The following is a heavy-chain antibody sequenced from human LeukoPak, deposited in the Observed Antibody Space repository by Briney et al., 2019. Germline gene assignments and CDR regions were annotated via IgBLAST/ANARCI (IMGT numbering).Heavy chain of an antibody. D-gene: IGHD2/OR15-2a*01. CDR1: RYTFIGYY. Sequence: SVKVSSTASRYTFIGYYMHWVPQTPGQGLEWKRWINTNSGGTKYANKVQGRVAMTRDTSISTANMELSRLRSDDRAVYYCARGKGVIPRAFDIWGERTMRTVSA. V-gene: IGHV1-2*07. CDR2: INTNSGGT. J-gene: IGHJ3*02. CDR3: ARGKGVIPRAFDI.